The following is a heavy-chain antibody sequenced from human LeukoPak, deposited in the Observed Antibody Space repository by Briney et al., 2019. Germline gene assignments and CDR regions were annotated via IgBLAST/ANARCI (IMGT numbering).Heavy chain of an antibody. V-gene: IGHV3-21*01. Sequence: GGSLRLSCAASGFTFSSYSVNWVRQAPGKGLEWVSSISSSSSYIYYADSVKGRFTISRDNAKNSLYLQMNSLRAEDTAVYYCARDSTTFWFDPWGQGTLVTVSS. J-gene: IGHJ5*02. CDR2: ISSSSSYI. CDR3: ARDSTTFWFDP. D-gene: IGHD2/OR15-2a*01. CDR1: GFTFSSYS.